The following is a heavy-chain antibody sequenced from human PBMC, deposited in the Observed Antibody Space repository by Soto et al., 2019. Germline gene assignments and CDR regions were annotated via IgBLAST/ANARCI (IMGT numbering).Heavy chain of an antibody. CDR3: ATYRNFFQT. CDR1: GGYLSGGNYS. CDR2: IYNSGST. J-gene: IGHJ3*01. D-gene: IGHD4-4*01. Sequence: TLSRTCAVSGGYLSGGNYSWSWIRQPPGKGLEWIGFIYNSGSTYYNSSLKSRVTISVDRSKNHFFLNLTSVTAADTAVYYCATYRNFFQTWAQGTKVTFSS. V-gene: IGHV4-30-2*01.